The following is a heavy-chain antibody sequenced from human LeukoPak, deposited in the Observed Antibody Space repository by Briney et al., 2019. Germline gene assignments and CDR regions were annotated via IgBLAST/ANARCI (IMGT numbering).Heavy chain of an antibody. Sequence: SETLSLTCTVSGGSISSGGYYWSWIRQPPGKGLEWIGYIYHSGSTYYNPSLKSRVTISVDTSKNQFSLKLSSVTAADTAVYYCARDAGDYYDSSGYPDYWGQGTLVTVSS. J-gene: IGHJ4*02. V-gene: IGHV4-30-2*01. CDR1: GGSISSGGYY. D-gene: IGHD3-22*01. CDR3: ARDAGDYYDSSGYPDY. CDR2: IYHSGST.